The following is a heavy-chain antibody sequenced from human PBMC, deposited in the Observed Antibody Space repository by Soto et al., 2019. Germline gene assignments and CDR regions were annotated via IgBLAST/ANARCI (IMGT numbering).Heavy chain of an antibody. CDR3: ARHNSEWPNWFDP. CDR2: ISAYDGST. Sequence: QVQQVQSGAEVKRPGASAKVSCKASGYTFTSYGFSWVRQAPGQGLGWMGWISAYDGSTNYAQKFQGRVTMTTDTSTSTAYMELKSVRSDDTAVYYCARHNSEWPNWFDPWGQGTLVTVSS. CDR1: GYTFTSYG. J-gene: IGHJ5*02. D-gene: IGHD1-1*01. V-gene: IGHV1-18*01.